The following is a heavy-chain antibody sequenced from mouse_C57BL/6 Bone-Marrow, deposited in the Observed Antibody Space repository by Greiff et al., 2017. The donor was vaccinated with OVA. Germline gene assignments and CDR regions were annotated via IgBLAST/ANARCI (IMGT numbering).Heavy chain of an antibody. CDR3: ARPPCDGAWFAY. Sequence: QVQLQQPGPELVKPGASVKLSCKASGYTFTSYWMHWVKQRPGQGLEWIGNINPSNGGTNYNEKFKSKATLTVDKSSSTAYMQLSSLTSEDSAVYYCARPPCDGAWFAYWGQGTLVTVSA. J-gene: IGHJ3*01. V-gene: IGHV1-53*01. CDR1: GYTFTSYW. CDR2: INPSNGGT.